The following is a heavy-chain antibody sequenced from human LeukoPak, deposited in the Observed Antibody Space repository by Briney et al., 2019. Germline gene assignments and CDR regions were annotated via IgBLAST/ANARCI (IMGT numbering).Heavy chain of an antibody. CDR3: GRGTIAVVAADLRTDQ. D-gene: IGHD2-15*01. CDR1: GYTFTGHY. CDR2: INPNSGGT. J-gene: IGHJ4*02. V-gene: IGHV1-2*02. Sequence: VSVKVSCKASGYTFTGHYMHWIRQAPGHGLEWMAWINPNSGGTNSAQKFQGRVTMTRDTSISTAYMELSSLTFDDTAVYYCGRGTIAVVAADLRTDQWGQGTLVIVSS.